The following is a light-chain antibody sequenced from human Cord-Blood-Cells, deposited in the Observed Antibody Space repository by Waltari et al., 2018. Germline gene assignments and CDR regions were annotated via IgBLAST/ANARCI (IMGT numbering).Light chain of an antibody. CDR2: WAS. V-gene: IGKV4-1*01. J-gene: IGKJ2*01. Sequence: DIVMTQSPDSLAGSLGERATIXXXSXXSVLYSSNNKNYLAWYQQKPGQPPKLLIYWASTRESGVPDRFSGSGSGTDFTLTISSLQAEDVSVYYCQQYYSTPYTFGQGTKLEIK. CDR3: QQYYSTPYT. CDR1: XSVLYSSNNKNY.